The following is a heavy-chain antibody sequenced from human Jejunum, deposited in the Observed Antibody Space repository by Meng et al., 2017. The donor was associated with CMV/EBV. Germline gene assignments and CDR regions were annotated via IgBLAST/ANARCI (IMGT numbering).Heavy chain of an antibody. Sequence: EVQVVESGGGLVTPVWSLRLSCVASGFSFSSYTMNWVRQAPGKRLEWVSSISASTNYIYYADSVKGRFTISRDNTKNSLFLQMNSLRAEDTAVYYCASSASHLYNWFDPWGQGTLVTVSS. D-gene: IGHD2/OR15-2a*01. CDR1: GFSFSSYT. V-gene: IGHV3-21*01. CDR3: ASSASHLYNWFDP. J-gene: IGHJ5*02. CDR2: ISASTNYI.